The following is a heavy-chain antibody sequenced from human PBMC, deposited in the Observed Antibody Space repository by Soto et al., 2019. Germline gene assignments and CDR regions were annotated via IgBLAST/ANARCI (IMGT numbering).Heavy chain of an antibody. V-gene: IGHV4-31*03. D-gene: IGHD1-26*01. CDR1: GGSISSGSYF. CDR3: ARGDLAGATSFDY. CDR2: IYYSGST. Sequence: QVQLQESGPGLVRPSQTLSLTCTVSGGSISSGSYFWTWIRQHPGKGLEWIGYIYYSGSTYYNPSLKSRGTISVDTSKNQFSLKLSSVTAADTAVYYCARGDLAGATSFDYWGQGTLVTVSS. J-gene: IGHJ4*02.